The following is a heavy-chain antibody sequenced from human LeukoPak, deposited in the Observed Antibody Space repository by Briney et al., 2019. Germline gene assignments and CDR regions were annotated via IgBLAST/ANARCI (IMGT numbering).Heavy chain of an antibody. Sequence: GGSLRLSCAASGFTFSSYAMHWVRQAPGKGLEYVSAISSNGGSTYYANSVKGRFTISRDNSKNTLYLQMGSLRAEDMAVYYCARGPYYYHYYMDVWGKGTTVTVSS. V-gene: IGHV3-64*01. CDR1: GFTFSSYA. J-gene: IGHJ6*03. CDR3: ARGPYYYHYYMDV. CDR2: ISSNGGST.